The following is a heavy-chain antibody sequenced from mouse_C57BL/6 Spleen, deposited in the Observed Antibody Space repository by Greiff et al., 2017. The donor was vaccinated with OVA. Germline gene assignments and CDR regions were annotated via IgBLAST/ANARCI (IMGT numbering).Heavy chain of an antibody. CDR2: IDPSDSYT. Sequence: VQLQQPGAELVKPGASVKLSCKASGYTFTSYWMQWVKQRPGQGLEWIGEIDPSDSYTNYNQKFKGKATLTVDTSSSTAYMQLSSLTSEDSAVYYCARRGNYYGSSYEDYWGQGTTLTVSS. CDR3: ARRGNYYGSSYEDY. CDR1: GYTFTSYW. J-gene: IGHJ2*01. D-gene: IGHD1-1*01. V-gene: IGHV1-50*01.